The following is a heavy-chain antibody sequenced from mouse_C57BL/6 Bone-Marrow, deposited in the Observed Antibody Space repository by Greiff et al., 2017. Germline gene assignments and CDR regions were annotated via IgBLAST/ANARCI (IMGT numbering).Heavy chain of an antibody. CDR1: GYTFTSYD. D-gene: IGHD1-1*01. J-gene: IGHJ1*03. CDR3: EKDYGSRYWYFDV. Sequence: QVQLMESGPELVKPGASVQLSCKASGYTFTSYDINWVKLRPGQGLEWIGGSCPRDGSTRYTEMFKGKATLTVDTSSRTAYMELHSLTSEDSACYCCEKDYGSRYWYFDVWGTGATVTDSS. CDR2: SCPRDGST. V-gene: IGHV1-85*01.